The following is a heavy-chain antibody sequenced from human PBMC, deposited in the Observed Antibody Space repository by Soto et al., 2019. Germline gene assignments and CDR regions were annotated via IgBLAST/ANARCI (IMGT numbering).Heavy chain of an antibody. Sequence: GGSLRLSCAAPGFTFSSYSMNWVRQAPGKGLEWVSYISNSSSTIYYADSVKGRFTISRDNAKNSLCLQMNSLRDEDTAVYYCARDSPGRYCSSTSCPRMDVWGQGTTVTVSS. V-gene: IGHV3-48*02. CDR1: GFTFSSYS. J-gene: IGHJ6*02. D-gene: IGHD2-2*01. CDR3: ARDSPGRYCSSTSCPRMDV. CDR2: ISNSSSTI.